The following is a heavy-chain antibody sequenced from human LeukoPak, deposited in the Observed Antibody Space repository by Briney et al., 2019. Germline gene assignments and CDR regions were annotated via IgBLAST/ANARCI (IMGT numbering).Heavy chain of an antibody. D-gene: IGHD6-19*01. Sequence: PSETLSLTCTVSGGSISSGGYYWSWIPQPPGKGLEWIGYIYYSGSTYYNPSLKSRVTISVDTSKNQFSLKLSSVTAADTAVYYCARLSSGWYAPYVDIWGQGTMVTASS. V-gene: IGHV4-31*03. CDR2: IYYSGST. CDR1: GGSISSGGYY. CDR3: ARLSSGWYAPYVDI. J-gene: IGHJ3*02.